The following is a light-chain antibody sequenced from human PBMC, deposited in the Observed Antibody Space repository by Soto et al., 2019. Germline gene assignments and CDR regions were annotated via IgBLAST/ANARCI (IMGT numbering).Light chain of an antibody. Sequence: SSELSQPPSVSVAPGQTARITCGGNNIGSYNVHWYQQKPGLAPVLVVYDDRDRPSGIPKRFSGSNSGNTAALTISRVEAGDEADYYCQVWDTTSDHFVFGTGTKVTVL. CDR1: NIGSYN. V-gene: IGLV3-21*02. CDR3: QVWDTTSDHFV. J-gene: IGLJ1*01. CDR2: DDR.